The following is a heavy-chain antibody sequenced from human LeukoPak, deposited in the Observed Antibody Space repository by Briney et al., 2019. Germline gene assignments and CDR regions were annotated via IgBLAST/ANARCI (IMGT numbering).Heavy chain of an antibody. Sequence: SVKVSCKASGGTFSSYAISWVRQAPGQGLEWMGRTIPILGIVNFAQNFQGRVTITADKSTATAYLELNSLRSEDTAVYYCAGSSSTENFFHYWGQGTLVTVSS. CDR2: TIPILGIV. V-gene: IGHV1-69*04. D-gene: IGHD6-6*01. CDR1: GGTFSSYA. J-gene: IGHJ4*02. CDR3: AGSSSTENFFHY.